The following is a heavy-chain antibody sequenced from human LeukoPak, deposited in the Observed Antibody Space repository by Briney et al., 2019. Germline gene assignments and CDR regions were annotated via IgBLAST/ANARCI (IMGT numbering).Heavy chain of an antibody. CDR3: VREGDSSGYSN. CDR1: GFTFSSYE. D-gene: IGHD3-22*01. CDR2: TSSSGSTI. J-gene: IGHJ4*02. Sequence: GGSLRLSCAASGFTFSSYEMNWVRQAPGKGLEWISYTSSSGSTISYADSVKGRFTISRDNAKNSLYLQMNSLRAEDTAVYYCVREGDSSGYSNWGQGTLVTVSP. V-gene: IGHV3-48*03.